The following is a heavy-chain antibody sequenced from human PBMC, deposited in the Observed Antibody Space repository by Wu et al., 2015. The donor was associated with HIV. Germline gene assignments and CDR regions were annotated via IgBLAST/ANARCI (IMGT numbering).Heavy chain of an antibody. Sequence: QVQLVQSGAEVKKPGASVKVSCKASGYTFTGYYMHWVRQAPGQGLEWMGWINPNSGGTNYAQKFQGRVTMTRDTSISTAYMELSRLRSDDTAVYYCARGVVVVPAAYPPLTDYWGQGTLVTVSS. D-gene: IGHD2-2*01. CDR3: ARGVVVVPAAYPPLTDY. J-gene: IGHJ4*02. V-gene: IGHV1-2*02. CDR1: GYTFTGYY. CDR2: INPNSGGT.